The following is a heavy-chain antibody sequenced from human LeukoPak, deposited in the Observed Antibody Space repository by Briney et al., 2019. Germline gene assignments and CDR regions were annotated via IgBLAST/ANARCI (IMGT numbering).Heavy chain of an antibody. Sequence: PSETLSLTCAVYGGSFSGYYWSWIRQLPGKGLEWIGEINHSGSTNYNPSLQSRVTISVDTSKNQFSLKLTSVTAADTAVYYCARLYDSSGYGGWFDPWGQGTLVTVSS. CDR1: GGSFSGYY. D-gene: IGHD3-22*01. J-gene: IGHJ5*02. CDR3: ARLYDSSGYGGWFDP. CDR2: INHSGST. V-gene: IGHV4-34*01.